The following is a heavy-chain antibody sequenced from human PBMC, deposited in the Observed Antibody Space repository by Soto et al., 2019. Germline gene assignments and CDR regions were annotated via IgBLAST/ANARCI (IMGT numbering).Heavy chain of an antibody. Sequence: EVQLLESGGGLIQPGGSLRLSCAASGFTFSNYAMNWVRQAPGKGLDWVSAISASGGSTSYADSVKGRFTVSRDNSKKPLYLQTNSLRVDDTAIYHCAKAAEMAYTSSWPIDYWGQGTLVTVSS. D-gene: IGHD6-13*01. J-gene: IGHJ4*02. CDR1: GFTFSNYA. CDR2: ISASGGST. CDR3: AKAAEMAYTSSWPIDY. V-gene: IGHV3-23*01.